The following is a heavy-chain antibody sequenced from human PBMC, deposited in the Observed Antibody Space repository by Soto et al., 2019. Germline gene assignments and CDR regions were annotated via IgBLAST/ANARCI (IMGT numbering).Heavy chain of an antibody. CDR1: GGSISSRSYY. CDR3: ARHERHYDILTGGDYYYYGMDV. J-gene: IGHJ6*02. D-gene: IGHD3-9*01. Sequence: SETLSLTCTVSGGSISSRSYYWGWIRQPPGKGLEWIGSIYYSGSAYYNPSLKSRVTISVDTSKNQFSLKLSSVTAADTAMYYCARHERHYDILTGGDYYYYGMDVWGQGTTVTVSS. V-gene: IGHV4-39*01. CDR2: IYYSGSA.